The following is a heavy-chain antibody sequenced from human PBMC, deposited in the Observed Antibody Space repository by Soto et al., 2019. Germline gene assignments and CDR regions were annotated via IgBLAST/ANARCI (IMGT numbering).Heavy chain of an antibody. CDR3: FTVLPQPNSWYDY. J-gene: IGHJ4*02. D-gene: IGHD6-13*01. CDR2: IKSRTENETT. Sequence: GGSLRLSYAACGFTFSNVWLSWVRQGPGKGLEWLGRIKSRTENETTDYASPARGRFIISRDDSKNMLYLQLNSLKSEEPGVYYCFTVLPQPNSWYDYWGQGTPVTVSS. V-gene: IGHV3-15*01. CDR1: GFTFSNVW.